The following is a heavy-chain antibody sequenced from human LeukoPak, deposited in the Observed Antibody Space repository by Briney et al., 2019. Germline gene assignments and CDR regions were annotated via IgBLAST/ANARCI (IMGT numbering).Heavy chain of an antibody. CDR1: GFTFSSYG. J-gene: IGHJ4*02. Sequence: GGSLRLSCAASGFTFSSYGMHWVRQAPGKGLEWVAFIRYDGSNKYYADSVKGRFTISRDNSKNTLYLQMNSLRAEDTAVYYCARFGSGWHYFDYWGQGTLVTVSS. V-gene: IGHV3-30*02. CDR2: IRYDGSNK. D-gene: IGHD6-19*01. CDR3: ARFGSGWHYFDY.